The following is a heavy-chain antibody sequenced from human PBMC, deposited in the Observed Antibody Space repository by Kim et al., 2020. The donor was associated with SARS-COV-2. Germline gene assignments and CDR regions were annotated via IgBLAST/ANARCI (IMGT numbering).Heavy chain of an antibody. Sequence: SETLSLTCAVYGGSFSGYYWSWIRQPPGKGLEWIGEINHSGSTNYNPSLKSRVTISVDTSKNQFSLKLSSVTAADTAVYYCARGPYSSSWYLPPGHWGQGTLVTVSS. CDR3: ARGPYSSSWYLPPGH. CDR2: INHSGST. D-gene: IGHD6-13*01. J-gene: IGHJ4*02. CDR1: GGSFSGYY. V-gene: IGHV4-34*01.